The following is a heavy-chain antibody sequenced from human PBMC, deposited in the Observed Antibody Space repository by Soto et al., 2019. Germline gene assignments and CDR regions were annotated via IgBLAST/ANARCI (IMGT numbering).Heavy chain of an antibody. CDR2: INHSGST. J-gene: IGHJ5*02. D-gene: IGHD1-26*01. Sequence: PSETLSLTCAVYGGSSGVSFGGGFRQPPGKGLEWIGEINHSGSTNYNPSLKSRVTISVDTSKNQFSLKLSSVTAADTAVYYCARDLSMGGFGPWGQGTLVTVSS. CDR3: ARDLSMGGFGP. V-gene: IGHV4-34*01. CDR1: GGSSGVSF.